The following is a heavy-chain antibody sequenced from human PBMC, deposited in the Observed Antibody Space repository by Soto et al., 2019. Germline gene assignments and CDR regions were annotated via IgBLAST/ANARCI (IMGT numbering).Heavy chain of an antibody. V-gene: IGHV3-49*04. CDR3: TSPALYGSGWYSGYYYYGMDV. CDR1: GFTFGDYA. Sequence: GGSLRLSCTASGFTFGDYAMSWVRQAPGKGLEWVGFIRSKAYGGTTEYAASVKGRFTISRDDSKSIAYLQMNSLKTEDTAVYYCTSPALYGSGWYSGYYYYGMDVWGQGTTVTGSS. J-gene: IGHJ6*02. D-gene: IGHD6-19*01. CDR2: IRSKAYGGTT.